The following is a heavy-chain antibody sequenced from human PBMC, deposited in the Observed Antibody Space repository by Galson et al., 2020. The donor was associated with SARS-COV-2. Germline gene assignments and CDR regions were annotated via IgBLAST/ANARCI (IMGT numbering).Heavy chain of an antibody. Sequence: SETLSLTCTVSGYSISSGYSWGWIRQPPGKGLEWIGSISYIGTTYYNPSLKSRVTFSVDTSENHFSLNLNSVTAADTAVYYCARENFIVGATREFDYWGQGTLVTVSS. CDR3: ARENFIVGATREFDY. V-gene: IGHV4-38-2*02. CDR2: ISYIGTT. J-gene: IGHJ4*02. D-gene: IGHD1-26*01. CDR1: GYSISSGYS.